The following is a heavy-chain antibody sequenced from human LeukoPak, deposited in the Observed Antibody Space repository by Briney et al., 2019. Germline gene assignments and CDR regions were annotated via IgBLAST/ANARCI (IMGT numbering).Heavy chain of an antibody. Sequence: SETLSLTCTVSGGSISSSSYYWGWIRQPPGKGLEWIGSIYYSGSTYYNPSLKSRVTMSVDTSKNQFSLKLSSVTAADTAVYYCARAWGYYGSYHMDVWGKGTTVTISS. J-gene: IGHJ6*03. CDR2: IYYSGST. D-gene: IGHD3-10*01. CDR3: ARAWGYYGSYHMDV. CDR1: GGSISSSSYY. V-gene: IGHV4-39*07.